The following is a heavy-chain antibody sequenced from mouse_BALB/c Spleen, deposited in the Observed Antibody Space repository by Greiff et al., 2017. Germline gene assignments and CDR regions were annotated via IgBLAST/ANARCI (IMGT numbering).Heavy chain of an antibody. CDR2: ISSGGST. CDR1: GFTFSSYA. Sequence: EVKVVDSGGGLVKPGGSLKLSCAASGFTFSSYAMSWVRQTPEKRLEWVASISSGGSTYYPDSVKGRFTISRDNARNIRYLQMSSLRSEDTAMYYCARGVLRRPAYDAMDYWGQGTSVTVSA. CDR3: ARGVLRRPAYDAMDY. D-gene: IGHD2-13*01. J-gene: IGHJ4*01. V-gene: IGHV5-6-5*01.